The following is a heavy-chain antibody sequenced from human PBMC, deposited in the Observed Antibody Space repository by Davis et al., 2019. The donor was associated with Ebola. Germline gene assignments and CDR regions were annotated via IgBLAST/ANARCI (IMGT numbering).Heavy chain of an antibody. J-gene: IGHJ4*02. CDR2: IKQDGSEK. D-gene: IGHD6-19*01. CDR1: GFTFSSYW. CDR3: AREELDGSGGEFDY. Sequence: GESLKISCAASGFTFSSYWMSWVRQAPGKGLEWVANIKQDGSEKYYVDSVKGRFTISRDNAKNSLYLQMNSLRAEDTAVYYCAREELDGSGGEFDYWGQGTLVTVSS. V-gene: IGHV3-7*01.